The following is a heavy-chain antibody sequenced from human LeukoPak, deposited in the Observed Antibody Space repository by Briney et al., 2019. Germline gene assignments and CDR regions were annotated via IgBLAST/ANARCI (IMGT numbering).Heavy chain of an antibody. CDR1: GGSFSGYY. V-gene: IGHV4-34*01. Sequence: PSETLSLTCAVYGGSFSGYYWSWIRQPPGKGLEWIGEINHSGSTNYNPSLKSRVTISVDTSKNQFSLKLSSVTAADTAVYYCARHPPQWLARTLGYYFDYWGQGTLVTVSS. J-gene: IGHJ4*02. CDR3: ARHPPQWLARTLGYYFDY. CDR2: INHSGST. D-gene: IGHD6-19*01.